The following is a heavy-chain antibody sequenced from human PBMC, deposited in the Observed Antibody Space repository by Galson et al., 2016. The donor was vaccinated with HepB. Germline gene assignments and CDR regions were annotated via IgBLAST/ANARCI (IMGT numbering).Heavy chain of an antibody. V-gene: IGHV5-51*01. CDR1: GYSFTSYW. CDR2: IYPGDSDT. J-gene: IGHJ3*02. Sequence: QSGAEVKKPGESLKISCKGSGYSFTSYWIGWVRQMPGKGLECMGIIYPGDSDTRYSPSFQGQVTIAADKSISTAYLQWSSLKASDTAMYYCARHPDYGDYSDAFDIWGQGTMVTVSS. D-gene: IGHD4-17*01. CDR3: ARHPDYGDYSDAFDI.